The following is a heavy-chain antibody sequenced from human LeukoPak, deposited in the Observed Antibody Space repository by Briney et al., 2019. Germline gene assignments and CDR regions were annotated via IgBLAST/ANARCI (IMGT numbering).Heavy chain of an antibody. CDR2: IYYSGST. CDR3: ARESEPSF. Sequence: SQTLSLTCTVSGGSFSSGGYYWNWIRQHPGKGLEWIGSIYYSGSTYYNPSLKSRVTISVDTSKNQFSLKLSSVTAADTAVYYCARESEPSFWGQGTLVTVSS. V-gene: IGHV4-39*07. J-gene: IGHJ4*02. CDR1: GGSFSSGGYY.